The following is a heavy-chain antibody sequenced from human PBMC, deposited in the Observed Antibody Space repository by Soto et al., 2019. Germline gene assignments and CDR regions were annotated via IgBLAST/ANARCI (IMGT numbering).Heavy chain of an antibody. CDR1: GYTFTSYG. V-gene: IGHV1-18*01. J-gene: IGHJ5*02. CDR3: ARSWVAAVDP. D-gene: IGHD6-13*01. Sequence: GASVKVSCKASGYTFTSYGISWVRQAPGQGLEWMGWINAYNGNTKYSQKFQGRVTITRDTSASTAYMELSSLRSEDTAVYYCARSWVAAVDPWGQGTLVTVSS. CDR2: INAYNGNT.